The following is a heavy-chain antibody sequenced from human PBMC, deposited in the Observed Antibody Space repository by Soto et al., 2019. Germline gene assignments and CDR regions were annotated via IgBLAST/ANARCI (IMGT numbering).Heavy chain of an antibody. Sequence: ASGKVSCKASGGTFSFYSINWGGQGPWLGLEWVGKGNPIVRMLNSAQKFQGRVTITADKSTNTAYMQLSSLRSEDTAIYYCAASYGSGYRAFDYWGQGALVTVSS. CDR1: GGTFSFYS. D-gene: IGHD3-10*01. CDR3: AASYGSGYRAFDY. J-gene: IGHJ4*02. CDR2: GNPIVRML. V-gene: IGHV1-69*02.